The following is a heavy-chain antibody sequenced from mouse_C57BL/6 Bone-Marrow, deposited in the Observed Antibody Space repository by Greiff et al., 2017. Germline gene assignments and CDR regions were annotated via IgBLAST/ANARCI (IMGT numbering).Heavy chain of an antibody. V-gene: IGHV1-85*01. J-gene: IGHJ2*01. Sequence: QVQLQQSGPELVKPGASVKLSCKASGYTFTSYDTNWVKQRPGQGLEWIGWIYPRDGSTKYNEKFKGKATLTVDTSSSTAYMELHSLTSADSAAYFCASPWGYFDYWGQGTTLTVSS. CDR3: ASPWGYFDY. CDR1: GYTFTSYD. CDR2: IYPRDGST.